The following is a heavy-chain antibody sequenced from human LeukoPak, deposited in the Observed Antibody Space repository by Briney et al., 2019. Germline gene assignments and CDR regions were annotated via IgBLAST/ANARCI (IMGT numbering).Heavy chain of an antibody. D-gene: IGHD3-3*01. CDR3: ARDRRITIFGGGYYGMDV. CDR1: GFTLSSYE. Sequence: PGGSLRLSCAASGFTLSSYEMNWVRQAPGKGLEWASYISSSGSTIYYADSVKGRFTISRDNAKNSLYLQMNSLRAEDTAVYYCARDRRITIFGGGYYGMDVWGQGTTVTVSS. CDR2: ISSSGSTI. V-gene: IGHV3-48*03. J-gene: IGHJ6*02.